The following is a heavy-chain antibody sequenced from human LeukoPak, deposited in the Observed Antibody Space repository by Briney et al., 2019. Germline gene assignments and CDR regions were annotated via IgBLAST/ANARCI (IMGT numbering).Heavy chain of an antibody. CDR2: VST. Sequence: PSETPSLTCTVSGGSISSSSHYWGWIRQPPGKGLEWIGVSTYYNPSLKNRVTISRDTSKNQFSLKLSSVTAADTAIYYCARAGYSYGIISYFDSWGQGTLVTVSS. CDR1: GGSISSSSHY. CDR3: ARAGYSYGIISYFDS. V-gene: IGHV4-39*01. J-gene: IGHJ4*02. D-gene: IGHD5-18*01.